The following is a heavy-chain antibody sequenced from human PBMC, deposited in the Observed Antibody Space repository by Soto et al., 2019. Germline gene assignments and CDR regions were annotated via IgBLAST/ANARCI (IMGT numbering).Heavy chain of an antibody. V-gene: IGHV4-39*01. CDR2: IYYSGST. D-gene: IGHD3-3*01. CDR1: GGSVSSGSYY. CDR3: ARHRSVLNFGRYYYYYYMDV. Sequence: PSETLSLTCAVYGGSVSSGSYYWGWIRQPPGKGLEGIGSIYYSGSTYYNPSLKSRVTISVDTSKNQFSLKLSSVTAADTAVYYCARHRSVLNFGRYYYYYYMDVWGKGTTVTVSS. J-gene: IGHJ6*03.